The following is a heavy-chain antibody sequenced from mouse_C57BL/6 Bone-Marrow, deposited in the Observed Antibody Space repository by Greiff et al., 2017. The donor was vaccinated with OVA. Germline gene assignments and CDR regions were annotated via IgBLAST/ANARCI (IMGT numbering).Heavy chain of an antibody. CDR1: GYSITSGYY. Sequence: DVKLVESGPGLVKPSQSLSLTCSVTGYSITSGYYWNWIRQFPGNKLEWMGYISYDGSNNYNPSLKNRISITRDTSKNQFFLKLNSVTTEDTATYYCAREPLNWDFDYWGQGTTLTVSS. CDR2: ISYDGSN. D-gene: IGHD4-1*02. V-gene: IGHV3-6*01. J-gene: IGHJ2*01. CDR3: AREPLNWDFDY.